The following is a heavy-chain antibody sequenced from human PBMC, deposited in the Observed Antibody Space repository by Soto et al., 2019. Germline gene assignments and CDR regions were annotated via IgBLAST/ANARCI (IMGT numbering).Heavy chain of an antibody. Sequence: ASVKVSCKASGYTFTSYYMHWVRQAPGQGLEWMGIINPSGGSTSYAQKFQGRVTMTRDTSTSTVYMELSSLRSEDTAVYYCARESPQPGGSGSYYNMPHYYYGMDVWGQVPTVTFSS. V-gene: IGHV1-46*01. CDR2: INPSGGST. CDR3: ARESPQPGGSGSYYNMPHYYYGMDV. CDR1: GYTFTSYY. J-gene: IGHJ6*02. D-gene: IGHD3-10*01.